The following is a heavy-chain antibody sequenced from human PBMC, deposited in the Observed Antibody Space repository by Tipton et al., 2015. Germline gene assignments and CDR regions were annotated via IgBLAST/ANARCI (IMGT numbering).Heavy chain of an antibody. CDR2: IYYSGET. Sequence: TLSLTCSVSGGSVSSGGYYWTWIRQHPGKGLEWIGYIYYSGETFYETSLKSRVIISLDKSKNQFSLNLRSVSAADTAMYYCARTTTGNSSPVAYWGQGTLATVSS. CDR3: ARTTTGNSSPVAY. D-gene: IGHD5-18*01. V-gene: IGHV4-31*03. J-gene: IGHJ4*02. CDR1: GGSVSSGGYY.